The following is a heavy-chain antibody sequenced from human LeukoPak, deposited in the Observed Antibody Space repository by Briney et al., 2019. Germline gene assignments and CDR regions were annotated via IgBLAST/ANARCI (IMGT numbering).Heavy chain of an antibody. Sequence: PGGSLRLSCAASGFTFSSYAMHWVRQAPGKGLEWVAVISYDGSNKYYADSVKGRFTISRDNSKNTLYLQMNSLRAEDTAVYYCARDHTIFGVVIPQYYFDYWGQGTLVTVSS. V-gene: IGHV3-30-3*01. CDR3: ARDHTIFGVVIPQYYFDY. J-gene: IGHJ4*02. CDR2: ISYDGSNK. CDR1: GFTFSSYA. D-gene: IGHD3-3*01.